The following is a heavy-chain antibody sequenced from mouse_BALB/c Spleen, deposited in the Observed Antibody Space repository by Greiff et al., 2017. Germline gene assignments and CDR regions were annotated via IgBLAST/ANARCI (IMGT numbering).Heavy chain of an antibody. J-gene: IGHJ1*01. D-gene: IGHD2-10*01. CDR2: ISYSGST. Sequence: EVKLMESGPGLVKPSQSLSLTCTVTGYSITSDYAWNWIRQFPGNQLEWMGYISYSGSTSYNPSLKSRISITRDTSKNQFFLQLNSVTTEDTATYYCARRKAYYGNYDWYFDVWGAGTTVTVSS. V-gene: IGHV3-2*02. CDR1: GYSITSDYA. CDR3: ARRKAYYGNYDWYFDV.